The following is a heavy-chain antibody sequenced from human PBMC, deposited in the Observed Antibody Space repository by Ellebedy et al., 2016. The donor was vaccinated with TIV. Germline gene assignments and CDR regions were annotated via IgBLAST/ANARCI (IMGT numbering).Heavy chain of an antibody. V-gene: IGHV3-30*03. Sequence: GESLKISCAASGFTFSTSGMHWVRQAPGKGLEWVAVISYDGSEEFYTDSVKGRFTISRDKSKNTLYLQMNSLRAEDTALYYCARLELLATPDAFDIWGQGTMVTVSS. CDR2: ISYDGSEE. D-gene: IGHD3-10*01. J-gene: IGHJ3*02. CDR1: GFTFSTSG. CDR3: ARLELLATPDAFDI.